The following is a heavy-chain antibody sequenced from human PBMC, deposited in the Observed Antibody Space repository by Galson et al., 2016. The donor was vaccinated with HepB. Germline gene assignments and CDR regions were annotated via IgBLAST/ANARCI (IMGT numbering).Heavy chain of an antibody. V-gene: IGHV3-23*01. CDR2: ISDSGGMT. CDR1: GFTFSTYA. J-gene: IGHJ6*02. Sequence: SLRLSCAASGFTFSTYAMSWVRQAPGKGLQWVSTISDSGGMTDYADSVKGRFTISRDSYKSTLYMQMNSLRAEDTDIYYCARTTGFHYYYGMDVWGQGTTFTVSS. CDR3: ARTTGFHYYYGMDV. D-gene: IGHD3-9*01.